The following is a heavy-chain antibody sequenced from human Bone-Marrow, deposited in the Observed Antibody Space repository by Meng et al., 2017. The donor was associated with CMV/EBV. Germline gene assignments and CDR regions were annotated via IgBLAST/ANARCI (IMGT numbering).Heavy chain of an antibody. D-gene: IGHD4-17*01. CDR3: ARGNAPYGDYLLCGMDV. Sequence: SSVKVSCKSSGGTFSSYAISWVRQAPGQGLEWMGGIIPIFGTANYAQKFQGRVTITTDESTSTAYMELSSLRSEDTAVYYCARGNAPYGDYLLCGMDVWGQGTTVTVSS. CDR1: GGTFSSYA. V-gene: IGHV1-69*05. J-gene: IGHJ6*02. CDR2: IIPIFGTA.